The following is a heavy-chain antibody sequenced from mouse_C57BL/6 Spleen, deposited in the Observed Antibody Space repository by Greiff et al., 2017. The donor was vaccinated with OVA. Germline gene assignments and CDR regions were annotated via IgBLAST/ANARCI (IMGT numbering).Heavy chain of an antibody. Sequence: QVQLQQPGAELVMPGASVKLSCKASGYTFTSYWMYWVKQRPGQGLEWIGEIDPSDSYTNYNQTFKGKSTLTVDKSSSTAYMQLSSLTSEDSAVYYGARWDWDGFAYWGQGTLVTVSA. J-gene: IGHJ3*01. CDR1: GYTFTSYW. V-gene: IGHV1-69*01. CDR3: ARWDWDGFAY. D-gene: IGHD4-1*01. CDR2: IDPSDSYT.